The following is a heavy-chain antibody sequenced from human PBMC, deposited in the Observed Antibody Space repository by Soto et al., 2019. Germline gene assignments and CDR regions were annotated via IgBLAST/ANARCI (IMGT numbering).Heavy chain of an antibody. V-gene: IGHV3-74*01. D-gene: IGHD2-21*02. Sequence: GGSLRLSCAASGFNFSNHWMHWVRQRPAEGLVWVSRITSDGKSKAYAESAKGRFAISRDNAKNTLYLQMNGLTAEDTAVYYCALESGDWPLNWFDPWGQGTLVTVSS. J-gene: IGHJ5*02. CDR2: ITSDGKSK. CDR3: ALESGDWPLNWFDP. CDR1: GFNFSNHW.